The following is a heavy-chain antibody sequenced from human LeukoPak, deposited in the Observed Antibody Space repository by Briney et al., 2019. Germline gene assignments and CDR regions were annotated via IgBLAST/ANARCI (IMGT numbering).Heavy chain of an antibody. CDR2: ISSSNNTM. CDR1: GFTFSSYE. CDR3: ARAFDY. J-gene: IGHJ4*02. V-gene: IGHV3-48*03. Sequence: PGGSLRLSCAASGFTFSSYEMNWVRQAPGKGLEWVSYISSSNNTMYYADSVKGRFTISRDNAKNSLYLQMNSLRDEDTAVYYCARAFDYWGQGTLVAVSS.